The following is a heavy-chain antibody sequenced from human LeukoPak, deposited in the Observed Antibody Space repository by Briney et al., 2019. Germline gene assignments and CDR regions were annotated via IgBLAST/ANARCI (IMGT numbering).Heavy chain of an antibody. CDR1: GFTFSSYA. V-gene: IGHV3-23*01. Sequence: GGPLRLTCAASGFTFSSYAMSWVRQAPGKGLEWVSAISGSGGSTYYADSVKGRFTISRDNSKNTLYLQMNSLRAEDTAVYYCAKGGDYGDYYFDYWGQGTLVTVSS. CDR3: AKGGDYGDYYFDY. D-gene: IGHD4-17*01. J-gene: IGHJ4*02. CDR2: ISGSGGST.